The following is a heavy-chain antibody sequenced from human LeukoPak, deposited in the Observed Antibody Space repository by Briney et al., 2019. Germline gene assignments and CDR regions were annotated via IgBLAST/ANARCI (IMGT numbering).Heavy chain of an antibody. CDR1: GFTFDDYA. CDR2: ISWNSGSI. D-gene: IGHD2-2*01. J-gene: IGHJ4*02. Sequence: GGSLRLSCAASGFTFDDYAMHWVRHAPGKGLEWVSGISWNSGSIGYADSVKGRFTISRDNAKNSLYLQMNSLRAEDTALYYCARLVVPAATGDYWGQGTLVTVSS. CDR3: ARLVVPAATGDY. V-gene: IGHV3-9*01.